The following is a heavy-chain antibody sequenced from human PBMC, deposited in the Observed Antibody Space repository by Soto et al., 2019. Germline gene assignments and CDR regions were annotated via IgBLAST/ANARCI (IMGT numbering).Heavy chain of an antibody. D-gene: IGHD1-26*01. CDR1: GGSISNYY. CDR2: IYYSGST. CDR3: ARYSRSYNSPFDY. Sequence: SETLSLTCPVSGGSISNYYWSWIRPPPGKGLEWIGYIYYSGSTNYNPSLKSRVTISVDTSKNQFSLKLTSVTAADTAVYYCARYSRSYNSPFDYWGQGPLVTVSS. J-gene: IGHJ4*02. V-gene: IGHV4-59*01.